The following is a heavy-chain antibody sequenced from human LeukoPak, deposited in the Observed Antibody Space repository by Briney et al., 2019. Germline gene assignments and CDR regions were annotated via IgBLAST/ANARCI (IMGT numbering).Heavy chain of an antibody. Sequence: GGSLRLSCAASGFTFSNAWMNWVRQAPGKGLEWVSVIYSGGSTYYADSVKGRFTISRDNSKNTLYLQMNSLRAEDTAVYYCARVVGGSQDYYYYGMDVWGQGTTVTVSS. CDR3: ARVVGGSQDYYYYGMDV. D-gene: IGHD1-26*01. J-gene: IGHJ6*02. V-gene: IGHV3-53*01. CDR1: GFTFSNAW. CDR2: IYSGGST.